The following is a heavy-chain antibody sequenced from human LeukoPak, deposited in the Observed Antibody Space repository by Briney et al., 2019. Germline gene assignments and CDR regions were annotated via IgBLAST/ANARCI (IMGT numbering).Heavy chain of an antibody. CDR2: INPDSGGT. Sequence: ASVKVSCKASGYTFTGYYVHWVRQAPGQGLEWMGWINPDSGGTNYAQNFQGRVTMTRDMSISTAYMELSSLRSDDTAVYYCARAVGDYYFYYMNVWGKGTTVTVSS. D-gene: IGHD3-10*01. CDR3: ARAVGDYYFYYMNV. J-gene: IGHJ6*03. CDR1: GYTFTGYY. V-gene: IGHV1-2*02.